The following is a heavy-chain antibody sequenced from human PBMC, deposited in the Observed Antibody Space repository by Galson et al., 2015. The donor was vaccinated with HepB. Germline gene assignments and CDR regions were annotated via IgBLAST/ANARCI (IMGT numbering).Heavy chain of an antibody. Sequence: SETLSLTCTVSGGSISSSSYYWGWLRQPPGKGLEWIGSFYYTGNTHYNPSLKSRVTISGDTSKNQFSLKRNSVTAADTAVYYCARHESESKTYAADNWGQGTLVTVSS. V-gene: IGHV4-39*01. CDR1: GGSISSSSYY. CDR3: ARHESESKTYAADN. D-gene: IGHD2-2*01. CDR2: FYYTGNT. J-gene: IGHJ4*02.